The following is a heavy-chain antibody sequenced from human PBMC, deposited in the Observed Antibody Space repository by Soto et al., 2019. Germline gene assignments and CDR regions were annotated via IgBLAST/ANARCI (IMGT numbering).Heavy chain of an antibody. D-gene: IGHD3-3*01. J-gene: IGHJ4*02. CDR1: GYTFTSYD. CDR3: ARERSGHTDY. Sequence: QVQLVQSGAEVKKPGASVKVSCKASGYTFTSYDINWVRQATGQGLEWMGWMNPNSGNAGCAQKFQVRVHMTRNTAISTDYMELSSLRSEDTAVYYCARERSGHTDYWGQGTLVTVS. V-gene: IGHV1-8*01. CDR2: MNPNSGNA.